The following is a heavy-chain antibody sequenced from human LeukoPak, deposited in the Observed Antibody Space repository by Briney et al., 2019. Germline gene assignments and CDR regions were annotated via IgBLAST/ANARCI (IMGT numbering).Heavy chain of an antibody. CDR1: GFTFSSYG. CDR3: AKDASGSYPTYGMDV. V-gene: IGHV3-30*18. CDR2: ISYDGSNK. J-gene: IGHJ6*02. D-gene: IGHD1-26*01. Sequence: GGSLRLSCAASGFTFSSYGMHWVRQAPGKGLEWVAVISYDGSNKYYADSVKGRFTISRDNSKNTLYLQMNSLRAEDTAVYYCAKDASGSYPTYGMDVWGQGTTVTVSS.